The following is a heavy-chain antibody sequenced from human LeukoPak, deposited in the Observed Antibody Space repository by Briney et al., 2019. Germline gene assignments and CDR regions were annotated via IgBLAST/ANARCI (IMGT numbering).Heavy chain of an antibody. V-gene: IGHV4-61*02. CDR3: ARESRGLLFDY. J-gene: IGHJ4*02. CDR1: GGSISSGSYY. CDR2: IYTSGST. D-gene: IGHD5-18*01. Sequence: PSQTLSLTCTVSGGSISSGSYYWSWIRQPAGKGLEWIGRIYTSGSTNYNPSLKSRVTISVDTSKNQFSLKLSSVTAADTAVYYCARESRGLLFDYWGQGTLVTVSS.